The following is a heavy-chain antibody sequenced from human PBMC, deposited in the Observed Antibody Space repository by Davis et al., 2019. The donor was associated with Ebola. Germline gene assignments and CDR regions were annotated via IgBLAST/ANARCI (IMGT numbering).Heavy chain of an antibody. D-gene: IGHD3-16*02. J-gene: IGHJ4*02. CDR1: GYTFTSYC. V-gene: IGHV1-18*01. Sequence: AASVKVSCKASGYTFTSYCISWVRQAPGQGLEWMGWISAYNGNTNYAQKLQGRVTMTTDTSTSTAYMELSSLRSEDTAVYYCAADHLSFLDYWGQGTLVTVSS. CDR2: ISAYNGNT. CDR3: AADHLSFLDY.